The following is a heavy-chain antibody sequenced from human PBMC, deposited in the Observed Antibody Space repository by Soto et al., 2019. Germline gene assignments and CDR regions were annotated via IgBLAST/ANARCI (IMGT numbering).Heavy chain of an antibody. J-gene: IGHJ4*02. CDR1: GFTVSNNY. D-gene: IGHD3-10*01. V-gene: IGHV3-53*01. CDR3: ATAPGGGGY. CDR2: IYSGGYT. Sequence: EVQLVESGGGLIQPGGSLRLSCAVSGFTVSNNYMSWVRQAPGKGLEGVSVIYSGGYTAYGDSVKGRFTISRDNSKNTLNLQKNSPGAHDPGVFYGATAPGGGGYWGQGTLVTVSS.